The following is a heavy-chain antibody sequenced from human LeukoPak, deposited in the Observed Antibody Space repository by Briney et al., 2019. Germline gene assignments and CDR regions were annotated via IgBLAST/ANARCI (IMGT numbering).Heavy chain of an antibody. V-gene: IGHV4-59*08. CDR1: GGSISSYY. J-gene: IGHJ4*02. CDR3: ARGERGGYSYV. Sequence: SETLSLTCTVSGGSISSYYWSWIRQPPGKGLEWIGYVYYSGSTDYNPSLKSRVTVSVNTSKNQFSLKLSSVTAADTAVYYCARGERGGYSYVWGQGTLVTVSS. D-gene: IGHD5-18*01. CDR2: VYYSGST.